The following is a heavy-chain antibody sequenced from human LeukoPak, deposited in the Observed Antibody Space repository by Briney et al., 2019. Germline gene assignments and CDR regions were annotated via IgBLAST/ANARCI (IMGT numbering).Heavy chain of an antibody. D-gene: IGHD3-22*01. V-gene: IGHV1-69*05. CDR1: GGTFSSYA. Sequence: SVKVSCKASGGTFSSYAISWVRQAPGQGLEWMGRIIPIFGTANYAQKFQGRVTITTDESTSTAYMELSSLRPEDTAVYYCAREDYYDSSGYSDYWGQGTLVTVSS. CDR3: AREDYYDSSGYSDY. J-gene: IGHJ4*02. CDR2: IIPIFGTA.